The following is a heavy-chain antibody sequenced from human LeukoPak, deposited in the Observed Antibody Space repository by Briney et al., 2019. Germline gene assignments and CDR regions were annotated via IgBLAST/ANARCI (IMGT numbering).Heavy chain of an antibody. D-gene: IGHD2-15*01. Sequence: PGGSLRLSCAASGFTFSSYAMSWVRQAPGKGLEWVSAISGSGASTYYADSVKGRFTISRDNSKNTLYLQMNSLRAEDTAVYYCAKARAVEVVAAFNYWGQGTVVTVSS. V-gene: IGHV3-23*01. J-gene: IGHJ4*02. CDR2: ISGSGAST. CDR3: AKARAVEVVAAFNY. CDR1: GFTFSSYA.